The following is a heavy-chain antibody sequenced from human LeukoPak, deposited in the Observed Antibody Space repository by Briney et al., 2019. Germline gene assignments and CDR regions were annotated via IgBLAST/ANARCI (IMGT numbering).Heavy chain of an antibody. J-gene: IGHJ4*02. D-gene: IGHD1-26*01. CDR2: MSSSSGLI. CDR1: GFTFSRYS. Sequence: GGSLRLSCAASGFTFSRYSMNWVRQAPGKGLQGVSSMSSSSGLIYYGDSVKGRFTVSRDNAKRSLYLQMDSLRADDTAVYYCAREFDGSASGAGYWGQGTLVTVSS. V-gene: IGHV3-21*01. CDR3: AREFDGSASGAGY.